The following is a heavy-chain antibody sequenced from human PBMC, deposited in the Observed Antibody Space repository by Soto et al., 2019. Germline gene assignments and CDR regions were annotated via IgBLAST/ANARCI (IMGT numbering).Heavy chain of an antibody. Sequence: EVQLLESGGGLVQPGGSLRLSCAASGFTFSSYAMSWVRQAPGKGLEWVSAISGSGGSTYYADSVKGRFTISRDNSKNTLYLQMNSLRAEDMAVYYCAKGGRRCSGGSCYSTWYFDLWGRGTLVTVSS. CDR2: ISGSGGST. CDR3: AKGGRRCSGGSCYSTWYFDL. CDR1: GFTFSSYA. J-gene: IGHJ2*01. V-gene: IGHV3-23*01. D-gene: IGHD2-15*01.